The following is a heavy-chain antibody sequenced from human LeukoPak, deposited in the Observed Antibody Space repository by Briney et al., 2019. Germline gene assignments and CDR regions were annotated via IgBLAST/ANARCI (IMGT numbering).Heavy chain of an antibody. CDR1: GFTFSGYY. CDR2: ISGSGSTI. J-gene: IGHJ5*02. CDR3: ARGSRRNWFDP. D-gene: IGHD3-10*01. V-gene: IGHV3-11*01. Sequence: PGGSLRLSCAASGFTFSGYYMSWIRQAPGKGLECVSYISGSGSTIYYADSMKGRFTISRDNTKNSLYLQVNSLRAEDTAVYYCARGSRRNWFDPWGQGTLVTVSS.